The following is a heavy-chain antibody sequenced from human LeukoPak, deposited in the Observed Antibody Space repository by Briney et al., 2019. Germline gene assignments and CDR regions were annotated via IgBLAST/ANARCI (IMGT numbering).Heavy chain of an antibody. V-gene: IGHV4-59*01. CDR2: IYYSGST. Sequence: NPSETLSLTCTVSGGSITTYYWSWIRQPPGKGLEWIGFIYYSGSTNYNPSLKRRVTISVDTSKNQFSLKLTSVTAADSAIYYCARRYDTSGPFFDYWGQGTLVTVSS. CDR1: GGSITTYY. D-gene: IGHD3-22*01. CDR3: ARRYDTSGPFFDY. J-gene: IGHJ4*02.